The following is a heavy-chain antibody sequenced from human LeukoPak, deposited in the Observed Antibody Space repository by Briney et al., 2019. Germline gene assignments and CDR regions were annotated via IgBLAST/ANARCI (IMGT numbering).Heavy chain of an antibody. D-gene: IGHD2-2*01. Sequence: SETLSLTCTVSGGSVSSYYWSWIRQPPGKGLEWIGYIYYSGSTNYNPSLKSRVTISVDTSKNQFSLKLSSVTAADTAVYYCARDHCSSTSCYNNWFDPWGQGTLVTVSS. V-gene: IGHV4-59*08. CDR2: IYYSGST. CDR3: ARDHCSSTSCYNNWFDP. CDR1: GGSVSSYY. J-gene: IGHJ5*02.